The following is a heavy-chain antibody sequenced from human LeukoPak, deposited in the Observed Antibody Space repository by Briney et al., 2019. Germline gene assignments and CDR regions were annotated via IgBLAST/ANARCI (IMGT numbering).Heavy chain of an antibody. D-gene: IGHD3-10*01. V-gene: IGHV3-23*01. J-gene: IGHJ4*02. CDR2: ISGRGGST. CDR1: RFTFSGYA. Sequence: GGSLRLSRAASRFTFSGYAMSWGRQAPGRGREWVSAISGRGGSTYYADSVKGRFTISRDNSKNTLYLQMNSLRAEDTAVYYCAKGPSAYYYGSGSYLDYWGQGTLVTVSS. CDR3: AKGPSAYYYGSGSYLDY.